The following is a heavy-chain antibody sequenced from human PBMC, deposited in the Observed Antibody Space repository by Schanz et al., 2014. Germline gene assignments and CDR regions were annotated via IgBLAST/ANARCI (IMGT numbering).Heavy chain of an antibody. CDR3: AKDQGSYGSGSYSFFDY. Sequence: EVLLLESGGRVERPGGSLRLSCAASGFTFSSYAMSWVRQAPGKGLEWVSTISGSGGDTYPADSVKGRFTISRDNSKNTLYLQMNSLRAEDTAVYYCAKDQGSYGSGSYSFFDYWGQGTLVTVSS. CDR1: GFTFSSYA. J-gene: IGHJ4*02. CDR2: ISGSGGDT. D-gene: IGHD3-10*01. V-gene: IGHV3-23*01.